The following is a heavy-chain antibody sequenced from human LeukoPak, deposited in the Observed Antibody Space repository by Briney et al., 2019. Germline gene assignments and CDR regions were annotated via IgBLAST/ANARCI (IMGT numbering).Heavy chain of an antibody. CDR1: GFAFSGHW. CDR3: VRDETLWTLDW. Sequence: PGGSLRLSCTASGFAFSGHWIHWVRQAPGMGLVWVSRINEDGTDSMYAESVKGRFTISRDNAKNTVYLQMNSLRAEDTAVYHCVRDETLWTLDWWGQGTLVSVSS. D-gene: IGHD1-1*01. V-gene: IGHV3-74*03. J-gene: IGHJ4*02. CDR2: INEDGTDS.